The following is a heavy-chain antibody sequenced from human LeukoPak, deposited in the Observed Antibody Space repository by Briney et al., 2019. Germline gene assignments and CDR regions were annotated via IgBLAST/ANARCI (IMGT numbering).Heavy chain of an antibody. CDR2: ISYDGSNK. CDR3: ARAEQWLVDRMKDY. CDR1: GFTFSSYA. Sequence: GGSLRLSCAASGFTFSSYAMHWVRQAPGKGLEWVAVISYDGSNKYYADSVKARFTISRDNSKNTLYLQMNSLRAEDTAVYYCARAEQWLVDRMKDYWGQGTLVTVSS. D-gene: IGHD6-19*01. V-gene: IGHV3-30*04. J-gene: IGHJ4*02.